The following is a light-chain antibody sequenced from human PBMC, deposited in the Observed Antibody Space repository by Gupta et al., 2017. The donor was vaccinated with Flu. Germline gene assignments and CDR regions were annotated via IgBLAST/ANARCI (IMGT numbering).Light chain of an antibody. CDR3: QQHDSRLPYT. Sequence: EVVMTQSPTTLSVSPGEGVTLSCRASQNVGMFLAWYQQRPGQAPRLLFFGASTRASDVPGRFSGSGCGTDFSLFISTCQSEDVGVYFCQQHDSRLPYTFGQGTKLDIK. CDR1: QNVGMF. V-gene: IGKV3-15*01. CDR2: GAS. J-gene: IGKJ2*01.